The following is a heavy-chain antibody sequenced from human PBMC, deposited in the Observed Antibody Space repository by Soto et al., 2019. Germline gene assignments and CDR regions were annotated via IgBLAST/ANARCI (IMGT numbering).Heavy chain of an antibody. CDR1: GGSISSSSYY. Sequence: SETLSLTCTVSGGSISSSSYYWGWIRQPPGKGLEWIGSIYYSGSTYYNPSLKSRVTISVDTSKNQFSLKLSSVTAADTAVYYCARLNYYGSGSYLGTDYWGQGTLVNVSS. D-gene: IGHD3-10*01. V-gene: IGHV4-39*01. CDR3: ARLNYYGSGSYLGTDY. CDR2: IYYSGST. J-gene: IGHJ4*02.